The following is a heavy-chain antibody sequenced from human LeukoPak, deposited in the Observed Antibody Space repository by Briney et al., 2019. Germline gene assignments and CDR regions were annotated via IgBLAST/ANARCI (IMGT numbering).Heavy chain of an antibody. CDR3: ARRYTNYAPLDY. J-gene: IGHJ4*02. CDR1: GRSFSGYY. V-gene: IGHV4-34*01. CDR2: IYHSGGT. D-gene: IGHD1-1*01. Sequence: PSETLSLTCAVYGRSFSGYYWSWIRQPPGMGLEWIGEIYHSGGTNYNPSLKSRVTISVDTSKNQFSLKLSSVTAADTAVYYCARRYTNYAPLDYWGQGTLVTVSS.